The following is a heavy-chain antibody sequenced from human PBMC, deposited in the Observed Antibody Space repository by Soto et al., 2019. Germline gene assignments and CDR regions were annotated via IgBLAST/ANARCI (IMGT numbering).Heavy chain of an antibody. CDR3: ARNVGVPGTRGFDY. CDR2: ISHRGTP. Sequence: QVHLQESGPGLVEPSETLSLTCAVSGVSVSETYWWRWVRQPPGKGLEWIGEISHRGTPHYNASLWSRVSMSTDTSRNQISLTLMSVTAADSASYFCARNVGVPGTRGFDYWGQGTLVTVSS. CDR1: GVSVSETYW. J-gene: IGHJ4*02. D-gene: IGHD6-13*01. V-gene: IGHV4-4*02.